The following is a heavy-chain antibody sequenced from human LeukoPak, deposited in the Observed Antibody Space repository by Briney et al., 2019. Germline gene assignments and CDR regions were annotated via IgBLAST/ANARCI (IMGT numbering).Heavy chain of an antibody. J-gene: IGHJ4*02. CDR2: IYTSGRT. CDR3: ARGGSYYTLGSYLGY. CDR1: GGSISGGSYY. Sequence: SETLSLTCTVSGGSISGGSYYWSWIRQAAGKGLEWIGRIYTSGRTNYNPSLKSPVTISLDTSKNQFSLKLTSVTAADTAVYYCARGGSYYTLGSYLGYWGQGTQVTVSS. V-gene: IGHV4-61*02. D-gene: IGHD3-16*02.